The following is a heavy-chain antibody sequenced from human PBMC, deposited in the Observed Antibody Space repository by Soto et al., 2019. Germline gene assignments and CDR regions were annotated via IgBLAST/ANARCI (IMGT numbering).Heavy chain of an antibody. Sequence: EIQLLESGEALVQPGGSLSLSCAASGSTFVNYAWPSVGQPPGKGLDWVAGIRGSGDTTYAASVKARFTISRDNSKNTVYLQMNSLRAEDTAIYFCAKDRGFGVASATHDSWGQGTLVTVSS. CDR3: AKDRGFGVASATHDS. V-gene: IGHV3-23*01. CDR1: GSTFVNYA. CDR2: IRGSGDT. J-gene: IGHJ4*02. D-gene: IGHD3-10*01.